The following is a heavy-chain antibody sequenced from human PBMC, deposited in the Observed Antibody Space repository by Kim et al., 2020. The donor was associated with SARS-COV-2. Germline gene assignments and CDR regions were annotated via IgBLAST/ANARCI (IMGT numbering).Heavy chain of an antibody. Sequence: APVKGRFTISRDDSKNTLYLQMNSLKTEDTAVYYCTTVDYYDSSGYYPDYWGQGTLVTVSS. J-gene: IGHJ4*02. V-gene: IGHV3-15*01. CDR3: TTVDYYDSSGYYPDY. D-gene: IGHD3-22*01.